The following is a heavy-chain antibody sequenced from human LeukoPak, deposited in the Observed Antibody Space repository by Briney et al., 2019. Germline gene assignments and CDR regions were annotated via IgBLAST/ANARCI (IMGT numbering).Heavy chain of an antibody. J-gene: IGHJ3*02. CDR2: IGTAGDT. D-gene: IGHD6-13*01. V-gene: IGHV3-13*01. Sequence: GGSLRLSCATSGFTFSSYDMHWVRQATGKGLEWVSAIGTAGDTYYPGSVKGRFTISRENAKNSLYLQMNSLRAGDTAVYYCAREGAAAGTISAFDIWGQGTMVTVSS. CDR3: AREGAAAGTISAFDI. CDR1: GFTFSSYD.